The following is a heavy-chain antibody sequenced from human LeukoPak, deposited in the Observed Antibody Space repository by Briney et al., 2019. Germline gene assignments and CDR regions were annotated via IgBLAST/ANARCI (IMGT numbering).Heavy chain of an antibody. Sequence: GGSLRLSCTASGFTFGDYAMSWFRQAPGKGLEWVGFIRSKAYGGTTEYAASVKGRFTISRDDSKSIAYLQMNSLKTEDTAVYYCTPSSGPPRYCSGGSCYLAGYYDSSGFDYWGQGTLVTVSS. CDR3: TPSSGPPRYCSGGSCYLAGYYDSSGFDY. V-gene: IGHV3-49*03. CDR2: IRSKAYGGTT. CDR1: GFTFGDYA. D-gene: IGHD2-15*01. J-gene: IGHJ4*02.